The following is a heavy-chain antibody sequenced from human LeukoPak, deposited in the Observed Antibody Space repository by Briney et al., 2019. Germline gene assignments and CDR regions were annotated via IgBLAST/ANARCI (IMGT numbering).Heavy chain of an antibody. CDR1: GVSFSSYY. D-gene: IGHD6-6*01. CDR3: ARGQYSSSPVFDF. V-gene: IGHV4-34*01. Sequence: SETLSLTCAVYGVSFSSYYWSWIRQPPGKGLEWIGAINHTGSTKYHPSLKSRVTISEDTPKHQFSLKLSSVPAADTAVYYCARGQYSSSPVFDFWGQGTLVSVSS. CDR2: INHTGST. J-gene: IGHJ4*02.